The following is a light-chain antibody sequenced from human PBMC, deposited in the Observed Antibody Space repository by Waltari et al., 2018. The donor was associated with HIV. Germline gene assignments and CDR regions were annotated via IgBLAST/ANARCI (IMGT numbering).Light chain of an antibody. J-gene: IGLJ3*02. CDR1: NIGGKS. Sequence: SFVLTQPPSVSVAPGKTATITCGGNNIGGKSVHWYQQRPGQAPVLVIYYDTDRPSGIPERCSGSSSGNTATLTISRVEVGDEADYYCQLWDTYSDHVVFGGGTKLTVL. CDR3: QLWDTYSDHVV. V-gene: IGLV3-21*04. CDR2: YDT.